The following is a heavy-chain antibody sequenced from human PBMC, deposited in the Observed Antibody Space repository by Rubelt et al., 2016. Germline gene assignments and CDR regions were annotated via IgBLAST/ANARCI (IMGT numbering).Heavy chain of an antibody. D-gene: IGHD3-10*01. CDR2: VDPRDSYA. Sequence: EVQLVQSGAEVKKPGDSLRISCKGSGYSFSNHWITWVRQTSGIGLEWMGRVDPRDSYAHYGPSFQGHVTISTDKSIDTAYLQWSSRKASDTAIYFCARLRADRPSDKAGDYIDSWGQGALVTVSS. V-gene: IGHV5-10-1*01. CDR3: ARLRADRPSDKAGDYIDS. CDR1: GYSFSNHW. J-gene: IGHJ4*02.